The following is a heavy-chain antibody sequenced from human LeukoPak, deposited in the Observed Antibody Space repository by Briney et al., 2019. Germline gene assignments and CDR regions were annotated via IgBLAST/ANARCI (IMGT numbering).Heavy chain of an antibody. CDR1: GGSISSGDYN. CDR3: ARDLRGSGYRYYYYGMDV. J-gene: IGHJ6*02. D-gene: IGHD3-22*01. CDR2: IYESGST. V-gene: IGHV4-30-4*01. Sequence: PSQTLSLTCTVSGGSISSGDYNWSWIRQPPGKGLEWIGYIYESGSTYYNPSLKSRVTISVDTSKNQFSLKLSSVTAADTAVYYCARDLRGSGYRYYYYGMDVWGQGTAVTVSS.